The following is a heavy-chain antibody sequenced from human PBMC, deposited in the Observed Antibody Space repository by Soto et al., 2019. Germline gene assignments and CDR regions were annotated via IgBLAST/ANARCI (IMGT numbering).Heavy chain of an antibody. CDR3: ASALYCSGGSCSFDP. J-gene: IGHJ5*02. V-gene: IGHV4-61*01. Sequence: SETLSLTCTVSGGSVSSGNYYWSWIRQPPGKGLEWIGFIYYTGSTSYNPSLKSRVTISIDTSKNQFSLKLTSVTAADTAVYYCASALYCSGGSCSFDPWGQGTLVTVS. CDR2: IYYTGST. CDR1: GGSVSSGNYY. D-gene: IGHD2-15*01.